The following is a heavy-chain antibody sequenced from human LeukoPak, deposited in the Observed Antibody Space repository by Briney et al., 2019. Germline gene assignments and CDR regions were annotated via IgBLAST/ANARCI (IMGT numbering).Heavy chain of an antibody. CDR2: INPIGGST. J-gene: IGHJ6*02. CDR1: GYTFTSYY. Sequence: ASVKVSCKASGYTFTSYYMHWVRQAPGQGLEWMGIINPIGGSTNYAQKYQGRVTMTRDTSTSTVYMELSSLRYEDTAVYYCARPKHLDYGDYGVPYSYGMDVWGQGTTVTVSS. D-gene: IGHD4-17*01. CDR3: ARPKHLDYGDYGVPYSYGMDV. V-gene: IGHV1-46*01.